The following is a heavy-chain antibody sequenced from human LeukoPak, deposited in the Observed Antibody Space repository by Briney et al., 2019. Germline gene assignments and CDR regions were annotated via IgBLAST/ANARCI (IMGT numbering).Heavy chain of an antibody. CDR3: ARGPSSNWSGLDF. CDR2: ISPTGSTT. V-gene: IGHV3-74*01. J-gene: IGHJ4*02. Sequence: GGSLRLSCAASGFSFSGHWMHWARQLPGKGLVWVSRISPTGSTTSYADSVKGRFTVSRDNAKNTLYLQVSNLRAEDTAVYYCARGPSSNWSGLDFWGQGTLLTVSS. CDR1: GFSFSGHW. D-gene: IGHD6-13*01.